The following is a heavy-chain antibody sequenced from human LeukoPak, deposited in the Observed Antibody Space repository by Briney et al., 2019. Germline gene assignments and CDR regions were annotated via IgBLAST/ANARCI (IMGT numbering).Heavy chain of an antibody. J-gene: IGHJ4*02. CDR1: GFTFSDYY. D-gene: IGHD6-13*01. CDR3: ARERGYSSSWYRLDY. Sequence: PGGSLRLSCAASGFTFSDYYMSWIRQAPGKGLEWVSYISSSSSYTNYADSVKGQFTISRDNAKNSLYLQMNSLRAEDTAVCYCARERGYSSSWYRLDYWGQGTLVTVSS. V-gene: IGHV3-11*06. CDR2: ISSSSSYT.